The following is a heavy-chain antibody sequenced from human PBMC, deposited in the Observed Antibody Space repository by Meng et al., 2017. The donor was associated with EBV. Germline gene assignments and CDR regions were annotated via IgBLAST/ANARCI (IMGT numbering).Heavy chain of an antibody. V-gene: IGHV1-18*01. Sequence: QVHLVRSGAEVKKPGXSVKVSCQASGYTFTRYGISWVRQAPGQGLEWMGWISAYNGNTNYAQKLQGRVTMTTDTSTSTAYMELRSLRSDDTAVYYCARVGRITMVRGETLDPWGQGTLVTVSS. J-gene: IGHJ5*02. CDR1: GYTFTRYG. CDR2: ISAYNGNT. D-gene: IGHD3-10*01. CDR3: ARVGRITMVRGETLDP.